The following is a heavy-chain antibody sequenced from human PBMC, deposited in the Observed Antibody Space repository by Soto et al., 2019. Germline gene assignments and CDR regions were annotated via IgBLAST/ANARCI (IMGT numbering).Heavy chain of an antibody. V-gene: IGHV4-31*03. CDR1: GGSISSGGYY. CDR2: IYYSGST. Sequence: PSETLSLTCTVSGGSISSGGYYWSWIRQHLGKGLEWIGYIYYSGSTYYNPSLKSRVTISVDTSKNQFSLKLSSVTAADTAVYYCASLITMIVVVRGGDAFDIWGQGTMVTVSS. D-gene: IGHD3-22*01. J-gene: IGHJ3*02. CDR3: ASLITMIVVVRGGDAFDI.